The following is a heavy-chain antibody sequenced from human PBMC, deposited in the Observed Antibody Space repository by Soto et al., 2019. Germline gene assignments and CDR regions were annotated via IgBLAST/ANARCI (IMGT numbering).Heavy chain of an antibody. Sequence: SVKVAWKGSGYTFTSYGIRWLIQSTGKGLEWMGWISAYNGNTNYAQKLQGRVTMTTDTSTSTAYMELRSLRSDDTAVYYCAREDIVVVPAAQKHYYYYGMDVWGQGTTVTVSS. V-gene: IGHV1-18*01. CDR3: AREDIVVVPAAQKHYYYYGMDV. CDR2: ISAYNGNT. J-gene: IGHJ6*02. D-gene: IGHD2-2*01. CDR1: GYTFTSYG.